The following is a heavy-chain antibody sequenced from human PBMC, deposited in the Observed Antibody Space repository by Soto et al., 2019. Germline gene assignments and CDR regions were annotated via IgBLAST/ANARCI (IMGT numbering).Heavy chain of an antibody. D-gene: IGHD5-18*01. J-gene: IGHJ6*02. V-gene: IGHV5-10-1*01. CDR3: AGPTPLGYSYGYYYYCGMDV. Sequence: GESLKISCKGSGYSFTSYWTSWVRQMPGKGLEWMGRIDPSDSYTNYSPSFQGHVTISADKSISTAYLQWSSLEDSDTALYYCAGPTPLGYSYGYYYYCGMDVWGQGTTVTVCS. CDR2: IDPSDSYT. CDR1: GYSFTSYW.